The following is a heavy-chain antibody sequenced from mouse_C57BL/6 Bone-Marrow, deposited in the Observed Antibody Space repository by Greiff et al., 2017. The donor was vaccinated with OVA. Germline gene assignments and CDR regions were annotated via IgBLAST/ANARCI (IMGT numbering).Heavy chain of an antibody. J-gene: IGHJ2*01. V-gene: IGHV1-64*01. Sequence: QVQLQQPGAELVKPGASVKLSCKASGYTFTSYWMHWVKQRPGQGLEWIGMIHPNSGSTNYNEKFKSKATLTVDKSSSTAYMQLSSLTSEDSAVYYCASPYGSGDYWGQGTTLTVSS. CDR2: IHPNSGST. CDR3: ASPYGSGDY. CDR1: GYTFTSYW. D-gene: IGHD1-1*01.